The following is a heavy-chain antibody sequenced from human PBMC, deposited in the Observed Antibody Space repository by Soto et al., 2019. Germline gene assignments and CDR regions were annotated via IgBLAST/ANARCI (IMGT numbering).Heavy chain of an antibody. CDR1: GFTFSSYS. CDR3: ARDYSYGYYYYGMDV. Sequence: GGSLRLSCAASGFTFSSYSMNWVRQAPGKGLEWVSYISSSSSTIYYADSVKGRFTISRDNAKNSLYLQMNSLRAEDTAVYYCARDYSYGYYYYGMDVWGQGTTVTVSS. J-gene: IGHJ6*02. CDR2: ISSSSSTI. D-gene: IGHD5-18*01. V-gene: IGHV3-48*04.